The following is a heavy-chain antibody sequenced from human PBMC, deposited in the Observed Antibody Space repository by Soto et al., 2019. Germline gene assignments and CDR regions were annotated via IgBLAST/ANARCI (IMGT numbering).Heavy chain of an antibody. CDR3: AGARDGYNMFEY. CDR2: ISSSSSTI. Sequence: WSLRLSCAATGFTFRIYSMHWVRQAPGKGLEGVSYISSSSSTIYYADSVKGRFSTSSDNAKNALYLQMNSLRDEDTAVSYCAGARDGYNMFEYWGQGTLVTVSS. CDR1: GFTFRIYS. V-gene: IGHV3-48*02. J-gene: IGHJ4*02. D-gene: IGHD5-12*01.